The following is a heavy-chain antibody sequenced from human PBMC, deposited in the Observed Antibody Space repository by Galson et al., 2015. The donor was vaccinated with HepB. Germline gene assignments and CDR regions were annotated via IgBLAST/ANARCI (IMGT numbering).Heavy chain of an antibody. D-gene: IGHD3-3*01. CDR1: GYTFTSYD. J-gene: IGHJ6*03. Sequence: SVKVSCKASGYTFTSYDINWVRQATGQGLEWMGWMNPNSGNTGYAQKFQGRVTMTRNTSISTAYMELSSLRSEDTAVYYCARGRYDFWSGYYPYYYYYYMDVWGKGTTVTVSS. CDR2: MNPNSGNT. V-gene: IGHV1-8*01. CDR3: ARGRYDFWSGYYPYYYYYYMDV.